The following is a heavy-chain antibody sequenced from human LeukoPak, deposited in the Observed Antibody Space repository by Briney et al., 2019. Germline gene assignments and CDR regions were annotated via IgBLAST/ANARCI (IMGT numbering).Heavy chain of an antibody. CDR3: ARDWGSSSYGYYYYGMDV. CDR1: GFTFSSYS. CDR2: ISSSSTI. D-gene: IGHD6-13*01. V-gene: IGHV3-48*02. Sequence: GGSLRLSCAASGFTFSSYSMNWVRQAPGKGLEWVSYISSSSTIYYADSVKGRFTISRDNAKNSLYLQMNSLRDEDTAVYYCARDWGSSSYGYYYYGMDVWGQGTTVTVSS. J-gene: IGHJ6*02.